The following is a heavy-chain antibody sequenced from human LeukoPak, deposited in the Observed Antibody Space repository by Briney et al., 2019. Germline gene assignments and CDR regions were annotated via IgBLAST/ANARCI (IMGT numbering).Heavy chain of an antibody. D-gene: IGHD2-2*01. CDR3: ARSRYCSSTSCYRPTDNWFDP. J-gene: IGHJ5*02. CDR2: IYYSGST. V-gene: IGHV4-59*01. CDR1: GGSISSYY. Sequence: SETLSLTCTVSGGSISSYYWSWIRRPPGKGLEWIGYIYYSGSTNYNPSLKSRVTISVDTSKNQFSLKLSSVTAADTAVYYCARSRYCSSTSCYRPTDNWFDPWGQGTLVTVSS.